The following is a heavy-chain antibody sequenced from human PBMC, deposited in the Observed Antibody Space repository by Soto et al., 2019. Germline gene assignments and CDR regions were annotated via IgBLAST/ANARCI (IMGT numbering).Heavy chain of an antibody. CDR3: ARCWVVRGVTGPWFDP. Sequence: QVQLVQSGAEVKKPEASVKVSCKASGYTFTSDGISWVRQAPGQGLKWMGWISAYNGNTNYAQKLQGRVTMTTDTSTSTAYMELRSLRSDDTAGYYCARCWVVRGVTGPWFDPWGQETLVTVSS. CDR1: GYTFTSDG. D-gene: IGHD3-10*01. CDR2: ISAYNGNT. V-gene: IGHV1-18*01. J-gene: IGHJ5*02.